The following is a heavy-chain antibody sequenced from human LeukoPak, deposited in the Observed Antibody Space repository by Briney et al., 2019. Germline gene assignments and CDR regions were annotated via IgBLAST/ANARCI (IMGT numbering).Heavy chain of an antibody. CDR3: ARDDYDYVWGSRVDY. J-gene: IGHJ4*02. CDR1: GFTFSSYS. CDR2: IKQDGSEK. Sequence: GGSLRLSCAASGFTFSSYSMNWVRQAPGKGLEWVANIKQDGSEKYYVDSVKGRFTISRDNAKNSLYLQMNSLRAEDTAVYYCARDDYDYVWGSRVDYWGQGTLVTVSS. D-gene: IGHD3-16*01. V-gene: IGHV3-7*01.